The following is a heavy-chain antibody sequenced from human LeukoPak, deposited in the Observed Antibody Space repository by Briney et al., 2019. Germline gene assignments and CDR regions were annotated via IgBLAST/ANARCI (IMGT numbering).Heavy chain of an antibody. V-gene: IGHV4-59*11. J-gene: IGHJ4*02. Sequence: KTSETLSLTCVVSGGSLSTHHWSWIRQSPGGGLEWIGYISDSGSTNYSPSLKSRVTITVDTSKNQFSLMLSSVTAADTAVYYCARGYDSSAYYPFNYWGQGTLVTVSS. CDR3: ARGYDSSAYYPFNY. CDR1: GGSLSTHH. D-gene: IGHD3-22*01. CDR2: ISDSGST.